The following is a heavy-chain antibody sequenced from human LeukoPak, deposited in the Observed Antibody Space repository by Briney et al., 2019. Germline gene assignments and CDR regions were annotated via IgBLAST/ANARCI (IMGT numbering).Heavy chain of an antibody. D-gene: IGHD6-13*01. Sequence: GGSLRLSCAASGFTFSSYSMNWVRQAPGKGLEWVSSISSSSSYIYYADSVKGRFTISRDNAKNSLYLQMNSLRAEDTAVYYCARLIAAAGIAAFDYWGQGTLVTVSS. J-gene: IGHJ4*02. CDR3: ARLIAAAGIAAFDY. V-gene: IGHV3-21*01. CDR2: ISSSSSYI. CDR1: GFTFSSYS.